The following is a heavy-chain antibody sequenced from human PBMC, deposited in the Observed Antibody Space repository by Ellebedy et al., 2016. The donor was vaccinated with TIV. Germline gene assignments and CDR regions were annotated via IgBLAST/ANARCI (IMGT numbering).Heavy chain of an antibody. CDR1: GFTFRGYW. J-gene: IGHJ4*02. D-gene: IGHD2-8*01. V-gene: IGHV3-7*01. CDR3: SRNLGHYMLSD. Sequence: GGSLRLSXAASGFTFRGYWMHWVRQAPGKGLEWVANINGDGRAIQYADSVEGRFTISRDNAKKSLFLQMNGLRVEDTAMYYCSRNLGHYMLSDWGQGSLVTVSS. CDR2: INGDGRAI.